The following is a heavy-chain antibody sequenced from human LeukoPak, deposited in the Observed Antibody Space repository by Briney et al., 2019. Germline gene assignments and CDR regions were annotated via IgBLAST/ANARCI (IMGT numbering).Heavy chain of an antibody. CDR1: GGSFSGYY. D-gene: IGHD1-1*01. V-gene: IGHV4-34*01. J-gene: IGHJ4*02. Sequence: PSETLSLTCAVYGGSFSGYYWSWIRQPPGKGLEWIGEINHSGSTNYNPSLKSRVTISVDTSKNQFSLKLSSVTAADTAVYYCARLHSTTEAFVDYWGQGILVTVSS. CDR2: INHSGST. CDR3: ARLHSTTEAFVDY.